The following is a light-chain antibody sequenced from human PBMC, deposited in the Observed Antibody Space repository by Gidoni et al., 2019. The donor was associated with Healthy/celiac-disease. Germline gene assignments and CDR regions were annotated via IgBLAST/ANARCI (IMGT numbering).Light chain of an antibody. CDR3: QQYNNCPLHT. Sequence: EIVKTKSPATLSVSQGERATLSGRASQSLSSNLAWYQQKPVQAPSLLIYGASTRSTGIPARFLGSGPWTEFSLTISRLQSEDFAVYYCQQYNNCPLHTCGQWTQLEIK. V-gene: IGKV3-15*01. CDR1: QSLSSN. CDR2: GAS. J-gene: IGKJ2*01.